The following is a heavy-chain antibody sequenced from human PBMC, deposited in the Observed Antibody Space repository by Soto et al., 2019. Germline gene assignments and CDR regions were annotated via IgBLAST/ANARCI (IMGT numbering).Heavy chain of an antibody. V-gene: IGHV4-34*01. Sequence: TSETLSLTCAVYGGSFSGYYWSWIRQPPGKGLEWIGEINHSGSTNYNPSLKSRVTISVDTSKNQFSLKLSSVTAADTAVYYCARGFNVRYQLLIYYYYMDVWGKGTTVTVSS. D-gene: IGHD2-2*01. CDR3: ARGFNVRYQLLIYYYYMDV. J-gene: IGHJ6*03. CDR2: INHSGST. CDR1: GGSFSGYY.